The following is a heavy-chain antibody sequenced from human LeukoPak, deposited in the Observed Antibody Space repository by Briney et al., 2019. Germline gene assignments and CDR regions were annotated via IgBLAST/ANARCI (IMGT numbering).Heavy chain of an antibody. CDR3: ARVVRSPLFDY. Sequence: GASVKVSCKASGYTFTHYGITWVRQAPGQGLAWMGWINTYNGDTKCAQKLQGRVTMTTDTSTSTALMELRSLRSDDSAVYYCARVVRSPLFDYWGLGTLVTVSP. J-gene: IGHJ4*02. D-gene: IGHD3-10*01. CDR1: GYTFTHYG. CDR2: INTYNGDT. V-gene: IGHV1-18*01.